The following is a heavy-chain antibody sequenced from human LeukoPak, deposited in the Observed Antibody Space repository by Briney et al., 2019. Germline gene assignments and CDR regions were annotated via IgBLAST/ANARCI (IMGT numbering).Heavy chain of an antibody. D-gene: IGHD1-14*01. J-gene: IGHJ6*02. CDR1: GFTFSSYS. Sequence: PGGSLRLSCAASGFTFSSYSMNWVRQAPGKGLEWVSAISGSGGSTYYADSVKGRFTISRDNPKNTLYLQMNSLRAEDTAVYYCAKDTDRDGYYYYYGMDVWGQGTTVTVSS. V-gene: IGHV3-23*01. CDR2: ISGSGGST. CDR3: AKDTDRDGYYYYYGMDV.